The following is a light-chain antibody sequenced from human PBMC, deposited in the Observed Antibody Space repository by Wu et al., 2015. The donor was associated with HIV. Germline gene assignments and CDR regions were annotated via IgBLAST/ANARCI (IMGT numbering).Light chain of an antibody. J-gene: IGKJ1*01. V-gene: IGKV3-20*01. Sequence: EIVLTQSPATLSLSPGERATLSCRASQDVSSFLAWYQQKPGQAPRLLIYGASSRATGIPDRFSGSGSGTDFTLTISRLEPEDFAVYYCQQYGSRWTFGQGTKVEIK. CDR1: QDVSSF. CDR3: QQYGSRWT. CDR2: GAS.